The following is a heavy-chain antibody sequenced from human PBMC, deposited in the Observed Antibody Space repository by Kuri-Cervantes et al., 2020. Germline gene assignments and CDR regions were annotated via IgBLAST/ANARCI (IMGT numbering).Heavy chain of an antibody. CDR1: GYIFTDYY. V-gene: IGHV1-2*04. CDR3: ARGEHRRPYDY. D-gene: IGHD1-26*01. J-gene: IGHJ4*02. CDR2: INPNSGGT. Sequence: ASVKVSCKASGYIFTDYYMHWVRQAPGQELGWMGRINPNSGGTNYAQKFQGLLSLTRDTSVSTAYMELSRLKSDDTAVYYCARGEHRRPYDYWGQGTLVTVSS.